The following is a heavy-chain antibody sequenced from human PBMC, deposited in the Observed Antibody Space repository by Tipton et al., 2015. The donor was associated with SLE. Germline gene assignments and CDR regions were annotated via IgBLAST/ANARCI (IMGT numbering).Heavy chain of an antibody. CDR2: ISAYNGNT. Sequence: QVQLVQSGAEVKKPGASVKVSCKASGYTFTSYGISWVRQAPGQGLEWMGWISAYNGNTNYAQKLQGRVTMTTDTSTSTAYMELRSLRSDDTAVYYCARDGGLYGSGSYQSYYGMDVWGQGTTVTVSS. CDR3: ARDGGLYGSGSYQSYYGMDV. CDR1: GYTFTSYG. D-gene: IGHD3-10*01. J-gene: IGHJ6*02. V-gene: IGHV1-18*01.